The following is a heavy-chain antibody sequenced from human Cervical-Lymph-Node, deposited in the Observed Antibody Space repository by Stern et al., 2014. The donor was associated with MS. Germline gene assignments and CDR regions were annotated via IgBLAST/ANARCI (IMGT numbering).Heavy chain of an antibody. CDR3: ATSTASDAFDI. CDR2: VWNDGSKE. D-gene: IGHD2/OR15-2a*01. Sequence: VQLVESGGGVVQPGRSLRLSCVASGLTFSTSVMHWVRQAPGKGLEWVAVVWNDGSKEHFTESVKGRFSNSRDKAKNTLHLQMSSLRAEDTAVYFCATSTASDAFDIWGQGTLVTVSS. CDR1: GLTFSTSV. J-gene: IGHJ3*02. V-gene: IGHV3-33*01.